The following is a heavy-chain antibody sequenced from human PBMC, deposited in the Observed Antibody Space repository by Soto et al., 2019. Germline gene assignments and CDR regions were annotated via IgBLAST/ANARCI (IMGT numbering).Heavy chain of an antibody. V-gene: IGHV1-2*04. CDR3: ARGYPGIAAAGTNLYYYYYYGMDV. CDR1: GYTFTGYY. D-gene: IGHD6-13*01. J-gene: IGHJ6*02. CDR2: INPNSGGT. Sequence: QVQLVQSGAEVKKPGASVKVSCKASGYTFTGYYMHWVRQAPGQGLEWMGWINPNSGGTNYAQKFQGWVTMTRDTSISTAYMGLSRLRSDDTAVYYCARGYPGIAAAGTNLYYYYYYGMDVWGQGTTVTVSS.